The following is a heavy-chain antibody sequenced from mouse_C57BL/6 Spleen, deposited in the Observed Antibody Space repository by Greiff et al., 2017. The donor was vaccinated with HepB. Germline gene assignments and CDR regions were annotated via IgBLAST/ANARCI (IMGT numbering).Heavy chain of an antibody. V-gene: IGHV2-2*01. CDR1: GFSLTSYG. D-gene: IGHD4-1*01. CDR2: IWSGGST. J-gene: IGHJ1*03. CDR3: ARTPLGRGYFDV. Sequence: QVQLQQSGPGLVQPSQSLSITCTVSGFSLTSYGVHWVRQSPGKGLEWLGVIWSGGSTDYNAAFISRLSISKDNSKSQVFFKMNSLQADDTAIYYCARTPLGRGYFDVWGTGTTVTVSS.